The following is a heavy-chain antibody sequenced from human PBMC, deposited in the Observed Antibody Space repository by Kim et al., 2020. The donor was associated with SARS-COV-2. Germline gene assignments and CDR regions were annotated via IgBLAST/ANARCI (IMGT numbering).Heavy chain of an antibody. V-gene: IGHV4-39*01. CDR3: AGPPSADSSGWRDY. J-gene: IGHJ4*01. D-gene: IGHD6-19*01. CDR1: GGSIRNSTYY. CDR2: IHYSGST. Sequence: SETLSLTCTVSGGSIRNSTYYWGWIRQPPGKGLEWIGSIHYSGSTYYNPSLKSRVTISVDTSKNQFSLKVSSVTAADTAVYYCAGPPSADSSGWRDYWG.